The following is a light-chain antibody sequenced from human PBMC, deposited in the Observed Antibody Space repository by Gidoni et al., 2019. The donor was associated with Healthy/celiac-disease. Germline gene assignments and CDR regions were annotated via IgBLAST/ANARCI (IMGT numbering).Light chain of an antibody. Sequence: QMTQSPSSLSASVGDRVTITCQASQDISNYLNWYQQKPGKAPKLLIYDASNLETGVPSRFSGSGSGTDFTFTSSSLQPEDIATYYCQQYDNLPFTFGPXTKVDIK. CDR3: QQYDNLPFT. CDR2: DAS. J-gene: IGKJ3*01. V-gene: IGKV1-33*01. CDR1: QDISNY.